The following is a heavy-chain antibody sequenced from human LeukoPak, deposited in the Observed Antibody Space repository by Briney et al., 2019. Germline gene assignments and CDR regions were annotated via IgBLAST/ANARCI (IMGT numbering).Heavy chain of an antibody. CDR1: GYTFTSYY. D-gene: IGHD2-2*01. V-gene: IGHV7-4-1*01. CDR2: INTNTGNP. J-gene: IGHJ6*02. Sequence: ASVKVSCKASGYTFTSYYMHWVRQAPGQGLEWMGWINTNTGNPTYAQGFTGRFVFSLDTSVSTAYLQICSLKAEDTAVYYCARDRGSSTSRQAKGRYGMDVWGQGTTVTVAS. CDR3: ARDRGSSTSRQAKGRYGMDV.